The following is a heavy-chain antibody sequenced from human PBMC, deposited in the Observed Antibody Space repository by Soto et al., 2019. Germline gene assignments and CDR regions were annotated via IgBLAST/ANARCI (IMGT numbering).Heavy chain of an antibody. J-gene: IGHJ4*02. CDR1: GFTVSSKY. CDR2: SYSGGST. CDR3: ARHTAMDY. V-gene: IGHV3-53*01. D-gene: IGHD5-18*01. Sequence: GGSLRLSSAASGFTVSSKYMSWDRQAPGKGLEWVSVSYSGGSTYYADSVKGRFTISRDNSKNTLYLQMNSLRAEDTAVYYCARHTAMDYWGQGTLVTVSS.